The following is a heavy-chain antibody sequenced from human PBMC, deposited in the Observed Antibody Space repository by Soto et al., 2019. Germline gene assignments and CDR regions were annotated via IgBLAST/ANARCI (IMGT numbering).Heavy chain of an antibody. J-gene: IGHJ5*01. CDR2: IYFGGTT. CDR3: ARLGAYCQSLYS. D-gene: IGHD2-21*01. V-gene: IGHV4-59*08. CDR1: GDSLSPNY. Sequence: SETLSLSCTVPGDSLSPNYLSWILQPPGKGLEWVGYIYFGGTTSYNPSLKSRVTISLETSNSQFSLRLTSVTAADTAVYYCARLGAYCQSLYSWGLRSLVTVS.